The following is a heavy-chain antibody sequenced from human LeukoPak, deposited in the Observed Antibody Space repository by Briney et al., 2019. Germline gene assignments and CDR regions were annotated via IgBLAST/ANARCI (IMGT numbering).Heavy chain of an antibody. J-gene: IGHJ3*02. CDR3: ARRRDAFHI. CDR1: GGSFSGYY. V-gene: IGHV4-34*01. CDR2: INHSGST. Sequence: SETLSLTCAVYGGSFSGYYWSWIRQPPGKGLEWIGEINHSGSTNYNPSLKRRVTISVDTPKNHVSLKLRPVTAADTAVYYCARRRDAFHIWGQGTMVTVSS.